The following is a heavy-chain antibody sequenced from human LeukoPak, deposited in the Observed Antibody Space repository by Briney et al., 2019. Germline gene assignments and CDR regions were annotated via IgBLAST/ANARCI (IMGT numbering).Heavy chain of an antibody. V-gene: IGHV1-69*13. Sequence: GASVKVSCKASGGTFSSYAISWVRQAPGQGLEWMGGIIPIFGTANYAQEFQGRVTITADESTSTAYMELSSLRSEDTAVYYCARVDRGYSGYDYVANYWGQGTLVTVSS. D-gene: IGHD5-12*01. CDR3: ARVDRGYSGYDYVANY. CDR2: IIPIFGTA. CDR1: GGTFSSYA. J-gene: IGHJ4*02.